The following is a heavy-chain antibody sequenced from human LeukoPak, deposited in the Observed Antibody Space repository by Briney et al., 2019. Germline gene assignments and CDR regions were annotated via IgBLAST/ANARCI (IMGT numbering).Heavy chain of an antibody. D-gene: IGHD4-11*01. CDR3: ARVTVTYYYYYMDV. CDR2: INHSGST. V-gene: IGHV4-34*01. J-gene: IGHJ6*03. CDR1: GGSFSGYY. Sequence: SETLSLTCAVYGGSFSGYYWSWIRQPPGKGLEWIGEINHSGSTNYNPSLKSRVTISVVTSKNQFSLKLSSVTAADTAVYYCARVTVTYYYYYMDVWGKGTTVTVSS.